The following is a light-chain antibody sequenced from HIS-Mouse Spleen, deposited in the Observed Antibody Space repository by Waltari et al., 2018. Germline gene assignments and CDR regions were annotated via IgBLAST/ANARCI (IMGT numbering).Light chain of an antibody. CDR2: EDS. CDR1: ALPKKY. CDR3: YSTDSSGNRV. V-gene: IGLV3-10*01. J-gene: IGLJ3*02. Sequence: SYELTQPPSVSVSPGQTARITCSGDALPKKYAYWYQQKSGQAPVLVIYEDSKRPSGIPEIFSGSSSGTMATLTISGAQVEDEADYYCYSTDSSGNRVFGGGTKLTVL.